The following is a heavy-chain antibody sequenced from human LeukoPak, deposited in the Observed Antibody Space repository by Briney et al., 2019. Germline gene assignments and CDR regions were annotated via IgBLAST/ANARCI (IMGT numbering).Heavy chain of an antibody. J-gene: IGHJ4*02. D-gene: IGHD2-2*01. CDR2: IIPIFGTA. CDR1: GGTFSSYA. V-gene: IGHV1-69*06. CDR3: AAEGGSTSYRPDY. Sequence: GSSVKVSCKASGGTFSSYAISWVRQAPGRGLEWMGGIIPIFGTANYAQKFQGRVTITADKSTSTAYMELSSLRSEDTAVYYCAAEGGSTSYRPDYWGQGILVTVSS.